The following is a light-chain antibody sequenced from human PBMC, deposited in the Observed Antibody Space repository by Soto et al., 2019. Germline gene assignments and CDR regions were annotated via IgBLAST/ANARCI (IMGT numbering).Light chain of an antibody. CDR3: QKYNTAPLT. CDR1: QGIAPY. J-gene: IGKJ4*01. Sequence: DVQMTQSPSSLSAFVGDRVTITCRASQGIAPYLAWFQQKPGKVPKLLIYATSTLQSGVPYRFTGSVSVTEFTLTITSLQPQDVGNYYCQKYNTAPLTFCGGTQGESK. V-gene: IGKV1-27*01. CDR2: ATS.